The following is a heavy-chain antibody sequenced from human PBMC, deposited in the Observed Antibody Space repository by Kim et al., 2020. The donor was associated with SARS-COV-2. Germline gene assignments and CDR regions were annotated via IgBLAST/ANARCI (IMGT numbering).Heavy chain of an antibody. V-gene: IGHV3-23*01. CDR3: VKGGDGSAWYFDY. J-gene: IGHJ4*02. Sequence: GGSLRLSCAASGFSFSNYAMSWVRQAPGQGPQWVSLISISGGITDYADSVKGRFTIYRDSSKNTLYLQMNSLRAEDTAVYYCVKGGDGSAWYFDYWGQGTLVTVSS. CDR2: ISISGGIT. D-gene: IGHD6-19*01. CDR1: GFSFSNYA.